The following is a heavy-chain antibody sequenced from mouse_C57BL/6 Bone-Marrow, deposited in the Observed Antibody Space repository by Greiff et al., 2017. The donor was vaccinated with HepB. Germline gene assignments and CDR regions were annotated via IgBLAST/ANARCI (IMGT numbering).Heavy chain of an antibody. Sequence: VQLQESGAELARPGASVKLSCKASGYTFTSYGIRWVKQRPGQGLEWIGEIYPRSGNTYYNEKFKGKATVTADKSTSTAYMELRSLTSEDSAVYFCARWLLRFAYWGQGNGVTVSA. D-gene: IGHD2-3*01. CDR3: ARWLLRFAY. V-gene: IGHV1-81*01. CDR1: GYTFTSYG. J-gene: IGHJ3*01. CDR2: IYPRSGNT.